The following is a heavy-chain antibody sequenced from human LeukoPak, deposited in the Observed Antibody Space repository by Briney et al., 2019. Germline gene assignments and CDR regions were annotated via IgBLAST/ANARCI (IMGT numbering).Heavy chain of an antibody. CDR1: GFTFSRFW. J-gene: IGHJ3*01. Sequence: GGSLRLSCAASGFTFSRFWMTWVRQTPGKGLEWVANIKQDGSEKYYVNSVKGRFTISRDNAKNSVFLQMNSLRGEDTGVYYCVKDSISASVWGQGTKVTVSS. CDR2: IKQDGSEK. D-gene: IGHD2-21*01. V-gene: IGHV3-7*04. CDR3: VKDSISASV.